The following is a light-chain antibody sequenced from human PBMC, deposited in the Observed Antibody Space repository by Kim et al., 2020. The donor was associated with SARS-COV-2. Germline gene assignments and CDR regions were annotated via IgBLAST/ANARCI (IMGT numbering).Light chain of an antibody. J-gene: IGKJ2*01. V-gene: IGKV1-5*03. CDR2: KAS. Sequence: SASVGDRVTITFRASQSISSWFAWYEQKPGKAPKLLIYKASNLESGVPSRFSGIASGTEFTLTISSLQPDDFATYYCQQYNSFPYTFGHGTKLEI. CDR1: QSISSW. CDR3: QQYNSFPYT.